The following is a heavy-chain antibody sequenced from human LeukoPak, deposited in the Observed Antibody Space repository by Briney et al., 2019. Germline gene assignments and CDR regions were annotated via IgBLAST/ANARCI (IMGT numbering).Heavy chain of an antibody. CDR1: GFTVSSYG. J-gene: IGHJ4*02. V-gene: IGHV3-30*02. Sequence: PGGSLRLSCSASGFTVSSYGMHWVRQAPGKGLEWVAFIRYDGSNKYYADSVKGRFTISRDNSKNTLYLQMNSLRDEDTAVYYCAKEYSSGSYYFDYWGQGTLVTVSS. CDR3: AKEYSSGSYYFDY. CDR2: IRYDGSNK. D-gene: IGHD6-19*01.